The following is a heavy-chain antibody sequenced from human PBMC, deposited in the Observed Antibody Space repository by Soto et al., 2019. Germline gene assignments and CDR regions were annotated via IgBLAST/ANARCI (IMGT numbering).Heavy chain of an antibody. Sequence: GGSLRLSCAASGFTFSSYAMSWVRQAPGKGLEWVSAISGSGGSTYYADSVKGRFTISRDNAKNSLYLQMNSLRDEDTAVYYWGRDSESSYGPINYGGKEPLV. CDR2: ISGSGGST. V-gene: IGHV3-23*01. D-gene: IGHD5-18*01. J-gene: IGHJ4*02. CDR1: GFTFSSYA. CDR3: GRDSESSYGPINY.